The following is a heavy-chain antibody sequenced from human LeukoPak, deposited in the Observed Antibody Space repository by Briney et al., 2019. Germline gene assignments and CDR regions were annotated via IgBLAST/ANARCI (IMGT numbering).Heavy chain of an antibody. J-gene: IGHJ4*02. CDR1: GFTFDDYG. Sequence: GGSLRLSCVASGFTFDDYGMSWVRQAPGKGPEWVSGINWSGGSTGYADSVRGRFAISRDNAKNSLYLQMNSLRAEDTALYYCARPRLRDYYFDYWGQGTLVTVSS. D-gene: IGHD4-17*01. CDR3: ARPRLRDYYFDY. CDR2: INWSGGST. V-gene: IGHV3-20*04.